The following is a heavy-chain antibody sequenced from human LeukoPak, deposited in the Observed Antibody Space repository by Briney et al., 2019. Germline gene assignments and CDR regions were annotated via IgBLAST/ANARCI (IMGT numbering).Heavy chain of an antibody. CDR2: IYYSGST. D-gene: IGHD3-10*01. CDR3: ARGVGGSGSYEDYYYYYGMDV. V-gene: IGHV4-59*01. J-gene: IGHJ6*02. Sequence: SETLSLTCTVSGGSISSYYWSWIRQPPGKGLEWVGYIYYSGSTNYNPSLKSRVTISVDTSKNQFSLKLSSVTAADTAVYYCARGVGGSGSYEDYYYYYGMDVWGQGTTVTVSS. CDR1: GGSISSYY.